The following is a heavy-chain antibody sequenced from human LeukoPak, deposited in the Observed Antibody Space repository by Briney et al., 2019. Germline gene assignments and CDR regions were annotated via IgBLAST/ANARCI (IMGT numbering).Heavy chain of an antibody. V-gene: IGHV1-58*01. J-gene: IGHJ4*02. Sequence: SDKVSCKASGFTFTSSSVQGVRQARGQRLEWIGWIVVGSGNTNYEQKFQERVTITRDMSTSIAYMELNSLRSEDTAVYYCAAGHLDSYCSSTSWYGSFDYWGQGTLVTVSS. CDR1: GFTFTSSS. CDR2: IVVGSGNT. D-gene: IGHD2-2*01. CDR3: AAGHLDSYCSSTSWYGSFDY.